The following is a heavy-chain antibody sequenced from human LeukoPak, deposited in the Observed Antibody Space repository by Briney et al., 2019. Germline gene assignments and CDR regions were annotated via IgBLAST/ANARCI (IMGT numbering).Heavy chain of an antibody. CDR2: ISSSSNTI. D-gene: IGHD7-27*01. V-gene: IGHV3-48*01. CDR3: ARGATGDRLGY. Sequence: GGSLRLSCAASGFTFSTYSMNWVRQAPGKGLEWISYISSSSNTIYYADSVKGRFAISRDNAKNSLYLQMNSLRAEDTAVCYCARGATGDRLGYLGQGSLVTVSS. J-gene: IGHJ4*02. CDR1: GFTFSTYS.